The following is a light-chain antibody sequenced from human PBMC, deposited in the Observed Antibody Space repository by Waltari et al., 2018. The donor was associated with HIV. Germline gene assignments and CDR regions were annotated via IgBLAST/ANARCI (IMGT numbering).Light chain of an antibody. Sequence: DIQMTQSPSSLSASVGDRVTLTCRASRDIVSSLAWYQQKPGKPPKLLVYGASKVQSGVPSRFSGSGSGTTYTLIIGCLQADDFATYFCQQYYNSPLSFGQGTKVEMK. CDR3: QQYYNSPLS. CDR2: GAS. J-gene: IGKJ2*03. V-gene: IGKV1-NL1*01. CDR1: RDIVSS.